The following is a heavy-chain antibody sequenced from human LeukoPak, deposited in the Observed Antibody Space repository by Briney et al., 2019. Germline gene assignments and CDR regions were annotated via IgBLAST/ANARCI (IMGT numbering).Heavy chain of an antibody. J-gene: IGHJ4*02. CDR3: AKMQGYFDY. V-gene: IGHV3-23*01. CDR2: ITGSGATT. Sequence: PGGSLRLSCAASQFTFSSSGMAWVRQSPEKGLEWVSAITGSGATTYYADSVKGRFTISRDNSKSTVSLQMNSLRAEDMAIYYCAKMQGYFDYWGQGALVTVSS. CDR1: QFTFSSSG.